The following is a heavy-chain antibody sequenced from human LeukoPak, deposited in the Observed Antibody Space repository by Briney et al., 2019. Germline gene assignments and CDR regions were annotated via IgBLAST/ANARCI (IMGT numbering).Heavy chain of an antibody. CDR3: AKDQTVGPTTRPHLFDY. Sequence: GGSLRLSCAASGFTFSSYAMLWVRQAPGKGLEWVAVISYDGSNKYYADSVKGRFTISRDNSKNTLYLQMNSLRAEDTAVYYCAKDQTVGPTTRPHLFDYWGQGTLVTVSS. J-gene: IGHJ4*02. CDR1: GFTFSSYA. D-gene: IGHD1-26*01. V-gene: IGHV3-30*04. CDR2: ISYDGSNK.